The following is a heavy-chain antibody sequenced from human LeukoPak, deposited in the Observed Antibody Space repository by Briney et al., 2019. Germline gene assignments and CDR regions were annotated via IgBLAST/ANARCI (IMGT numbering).Heavy chain of an antibody. D-gene: IGHD6-19*01. V-gene: IGHV4-59*12. CDR3: ARDPSRQWLVQVGYFDL. CDR1: GGAISSYY. J-gene: IGHJ2*01. CDR2: VYYSGST. Sequence: SETLSLTCTVSGGAISSYYWSWIRQPPGKGLEWIEYVYYSGSTNYNPSLKSRVTILVDTSKNQFSLKLSSVTAADTAVYYCARDPSRQWLVQVGYFDLWGRGTLVTVSS.